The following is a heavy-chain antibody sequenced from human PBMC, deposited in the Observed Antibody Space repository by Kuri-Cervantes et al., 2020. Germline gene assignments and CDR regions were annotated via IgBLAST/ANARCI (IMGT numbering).Heavy chain of an antibody. CDR1: GFTFSSYW. V-gene: IGHV3-7*03. CDR3: AKDRGYSYGTDAFDI. J-gene: IGHJ3*02. Sequence: GGSLRLSCAASGFTFSSYWMSWVRQAPGKGLEWVANIKQDGSEKYYADSVKGRFTISRDNAKNSLYLQMNSLRAEDTALYYCAKDRGYSYGTDAFDIWGQGTMVTVSS. D-gene: IGHD5-18*01. CDR2: IKQDGSEK.